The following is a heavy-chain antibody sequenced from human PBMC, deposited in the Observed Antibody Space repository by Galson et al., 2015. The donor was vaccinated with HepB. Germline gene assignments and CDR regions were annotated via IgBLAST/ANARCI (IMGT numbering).Heavy chain of an antibody. D-gene: IGHD3-22*01. CDR1: GFTFVDYY. CDR3: ARERADYYDMSGYQDAFDI. Sequence: LRLSCAASGFTFVDYYMTWIRQPPGKGLEWVSYIASSSGYTNYADSVKGRFTVSRDNAKNSLYLHMNSLRVEDTAVYYCARERADYYDMSGYQDAFDIWGQGTTVTVS. CDR2: IASSSGYT. V-gene: IGHV3-11*05. J-gene: IGHJ3*02.